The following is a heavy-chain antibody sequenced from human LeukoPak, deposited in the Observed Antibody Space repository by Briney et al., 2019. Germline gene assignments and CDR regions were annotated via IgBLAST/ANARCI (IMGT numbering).Heavy chain of an antibody. CDR2: TYYRSNWYN. CDR3: ARARLHHNYGSGTSFDY. CDR1: GDSVSSNSAA. V-gene: IGHV6-1*01. Sequence: SQTLSLTCALSGDSVSSNSAAWNWLRQSPSRGLEWLGRTYYRSNWYNDYAISVKGRITINPDTSKNQFSLQLNSVTPEDTAVYYCARARLHHNYGSGTSFDYWGQGTLVTVSS. D-gene: IGHD3-10*01. J-gene: IGHJ4*02.